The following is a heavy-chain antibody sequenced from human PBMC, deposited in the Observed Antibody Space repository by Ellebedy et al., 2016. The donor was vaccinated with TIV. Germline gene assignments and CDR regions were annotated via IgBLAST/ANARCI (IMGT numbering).Heavy chain of an antibody. J-gene: IGHJ6*02. Sequence: KVSCKGSGYSFTSYWIGWVRQMPGKGLEWMGIIYPGDSDTRYSPSFQGQVTISANKSISTAYLQWSSLKAADTAMYYCARQKRRWGGGRYYGMDVWGQGTTVTVSS. CDR3: ARQKRRWGGGRYYGMDV. D-gene: IGHD3-16*01. V-gene: IGHV5-51*01. CDR2: IYPGDSDT. CDR1: GYSFTSYW.